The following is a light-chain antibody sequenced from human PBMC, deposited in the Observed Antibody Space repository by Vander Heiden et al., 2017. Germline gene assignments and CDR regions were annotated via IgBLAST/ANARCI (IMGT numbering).Light chain of an antibody. V-gene: IGKV3-15*01. CDR1: QTVSSN. CDR3: QQYNNWPRNT. J-gene: IGKJ2*01. CDR2: GAS. Sequence: EIVMTHSPATLSVSPRERATLSCRASQTVSSNLAWYQQTPGQAPRLLIYGASARANSIPARFPATRSATEFTLTISSLQSEDFAVYYCQQYNNWPRNTFGQGTKLEIK.